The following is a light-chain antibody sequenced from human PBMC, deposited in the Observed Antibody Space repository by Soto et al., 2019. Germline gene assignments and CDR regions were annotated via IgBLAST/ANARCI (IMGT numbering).Light chain of an antibody. J-gene: IGLJ1*01. Sequence: QSVLTQPASVSGSPGQSITTSCTGTSSAVGSYRLVSWYQQHPGKAPKLMIYEGSKRPSGVSNRFSGSKSGNTASLTISGLQAEDEADYYCCSYAGSSTWVFGTGTKVTVL. V-gene: IGLV2-23*01. CDR1: SSAVGSYRL. CDR2: EGS. CDR3: CSYAGSSTWV.